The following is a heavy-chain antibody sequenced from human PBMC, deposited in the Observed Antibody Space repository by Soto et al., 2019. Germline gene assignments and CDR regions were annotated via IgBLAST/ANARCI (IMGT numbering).Heavy chain of an antibody. J-gene: IGHJ6*04. V-gene: IGHV4-4*02. CDR2: IYYSGST. D-gene: IGHD5-18*01. Sequence: QVQXXXSGPGLVKXXXXXSLTCXVSSGSINSSNWWSWVRQPPGKGLEWIGEIYYSGSTDHTPSLKSRVTISVDKSRNQFSLKLSSVTAADTAVYYCAGGYTYGYGPLDVWGKGTTVTVSS. CDR3: AGGYTYGYGPLDV. CDR1: SGSINSSNW.